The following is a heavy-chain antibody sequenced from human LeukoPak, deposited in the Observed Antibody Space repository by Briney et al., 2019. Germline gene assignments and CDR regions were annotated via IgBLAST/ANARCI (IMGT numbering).Heavy chain of an antibody. CDR3: ARAKLSITIFGVVINYFDY. CDR2: INPNSGNT. Sequence: ASVKVSCKASGYTFTDYYMHWVRQAPGQGLEWMGRINPNSGNTGYAQKFQGRVTITRNTSISTAYMELSSLRSEDTAVYYCARAKLSITIFGVVINYFDYWGQGTLVTVSS. CDR1: GYTFTDYY. D-gene: IGHD3-3*01. J-gene: IGHJ4*02. V-gene: IGHV1-8*03.